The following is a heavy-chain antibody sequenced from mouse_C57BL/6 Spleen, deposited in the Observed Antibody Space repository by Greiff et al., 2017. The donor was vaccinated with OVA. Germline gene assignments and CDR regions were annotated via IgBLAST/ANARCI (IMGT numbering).Heavy chain of an antibody. CDR1: GYTFTDYE. CDR2: IDPETGGT. D-gene: IGHD1-1*01. Sequence: VQLQESGAELVRPGASVTLSCKASGYTFTDYEMHWVKQTPVHGLEWIGAIDPETGGTAYNQKFKGKAILTADKSSSTAYMELRSLTSEDSAVYYCTRENYYYGSSWFAYWGQGTLVTVSA. V-gene: IGHV1-15*01. CDR3: TRENYYYGSSWFAY. J-gene: IGHJ3*01.